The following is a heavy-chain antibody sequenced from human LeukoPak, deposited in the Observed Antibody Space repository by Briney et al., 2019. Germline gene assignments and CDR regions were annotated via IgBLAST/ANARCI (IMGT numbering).Heavy chain of an antibody. CDR2: INHSGST. CDR1: GGSFSGYY. D-gene: IGHD5-18*01. V-gene: IGHV4-34*01. Sequence: SETLSLTCAVYGGSFSGYYWSWIRQPPGKGLEWIGEINHSGSTNYNPSPKSRVTISVDTSKNQFSLKLSSVTAADTAVYYCATADTAMVGFDYWGQGTLVTVSS. CDR3: ATADTAMVGFDY. J-gene: IGHJ4*02.